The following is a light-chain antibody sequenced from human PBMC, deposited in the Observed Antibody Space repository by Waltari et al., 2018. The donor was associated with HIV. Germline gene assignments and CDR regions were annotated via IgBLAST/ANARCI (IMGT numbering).Light chain of an antibody. CDR1: KLGDKY. J-gene: IGLJ2*01. Sequence: SYELTQPPSVSVSPGQTASITCSGDKLGDKYACWYQQKPGQSPVLLIYADSRRPSGIPERFSGSKSGNTATLTIRGTQAMDEADYYCRAWDISTVVFGGGTKLTVL. CDR3: RAWDISTVV. V-gene: IGLV3-1*01. CDR2: ADS.